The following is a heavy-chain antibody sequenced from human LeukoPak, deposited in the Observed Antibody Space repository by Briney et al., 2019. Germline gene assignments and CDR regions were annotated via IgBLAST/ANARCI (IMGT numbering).Heavy chain of an antibody. CDR1: GGSFSGYY. CDR2: INHSGST. V-gene: IGHV4-34*01. CDR3: ARGGQYYDFWSGYRDFDY. D-gene: IGHD3-3*01. J-gene: IGHJ4*02. Sequence: PSETLSLTCAVYGGSFSGYYWSWIRQPPGKGLEWIGEINHSGSTNYNPSLKSRVTISVDTSKNQFSLKLSSVAAADTAVYYCARGGQYYDFWSGYRDFDYWGQGTLVTVSS.